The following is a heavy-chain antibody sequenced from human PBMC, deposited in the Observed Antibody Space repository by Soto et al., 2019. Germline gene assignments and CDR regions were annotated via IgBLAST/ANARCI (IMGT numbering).Heavy chain of an antibody. Sequence: CKGSGYSFTSYWIGWVRQMPGKGLEWMGIIYPGDSDTRYSPSFEGQVTISADKSISTAYLQWSSLQASDTAMYYCARIRTITLVRGVIVTPGYWGQGTLVTVSS. CDR2: IYPGDSDT. V-gene: IGHV5-51*01. J-gene: IGHJ4*02. CDR1: GYSFTSYW. D-gene: IGHD3-10*01. CDR3: ARIRTITLVRGVIVTPGY.